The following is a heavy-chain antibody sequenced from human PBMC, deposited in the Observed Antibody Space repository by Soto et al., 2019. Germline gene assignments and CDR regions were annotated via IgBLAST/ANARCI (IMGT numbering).Heavy chain of an antibody. CDR3: AKDSCSGGNCYFYLLCGMGV. Sequence: EVQLLESGGGLVQPGGSLRLSCAASGFTFSTYAINWVRQAPGKGLEWVSAISGSGGSTYYADSVKGRFTISRDNAKNTQYRQMNSQRGEDAAVYYCAKDSCSGGNCYFYLLCGMGVWGQGTTVTGSS. J-gene: IGHJ6*02. V-gene: IGHV3-23*01. CDR2: ISGSGGST. D-gene: IGHD2-15*01. CDR1: GFTFSTYA.